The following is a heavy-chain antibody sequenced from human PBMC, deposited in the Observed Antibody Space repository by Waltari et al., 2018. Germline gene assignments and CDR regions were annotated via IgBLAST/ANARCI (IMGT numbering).Heavy chain of an antibody. CDR2: IYYSGRT. D-gene: IGHD6-13*01. CDR1: GGSISSYY. CDR3: ARGSSSWYYRFDY. V-gene: IGHV4-59*01. Sequence: QVQLQESGPGLVKPSETLSLTCTVSGGSISSYYWSWIRQPPGKGLEWIGYIYYSGRTNYNPSLKSRVTISVDTSKNQFSLKLSSVTAADTAVYYCARGSSSWYYRFDYWGQGTLVTVSS. J-gene: IGHJ4*02.